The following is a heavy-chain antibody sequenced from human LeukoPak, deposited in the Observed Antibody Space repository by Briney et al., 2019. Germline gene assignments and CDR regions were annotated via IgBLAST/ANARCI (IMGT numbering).Heavy chain of an antibody. CDR1: GGSFSGYY. CDR2: INHSGST. V-gene: IGHV4-34*01. Sequence: PSETLSLTCAVYGGSFSGYYWSWIRQPPGKGLEWIGEINHSGSTNYNPSLKSRVTMSVDTSKSQFSLKLNSVTAADTAVYYCASAQITMVRGVIMVTFDYWGQGTLVTVSS. D-gene: IGHD3-10*01. CDR3: ASAQITMVRGVIMVTFDY. J-gene: IGHJ4*02.